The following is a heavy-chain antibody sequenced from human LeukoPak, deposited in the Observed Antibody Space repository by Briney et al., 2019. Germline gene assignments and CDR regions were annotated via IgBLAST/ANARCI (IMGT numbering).Heavy chain of an antibody. CDR3: ARDRKLRWTYYFDY. CDR1: AGSISSDSYY. CDR2: IYTSGST. D-gene: IGHD4-23*01. Sequence: SETLSLTCTVSAGSISSDSYYWSWIRQPAGKGLEWIGRIYTSGSTNYNPSLKSRVTISVDTSKNQFSLKLSSVTAADTAVYYCARDRKLRWTYYFDYWGQGTLVTVSS. J-gene: IGHJ4*02. V-gene: IGHV4-61*02.